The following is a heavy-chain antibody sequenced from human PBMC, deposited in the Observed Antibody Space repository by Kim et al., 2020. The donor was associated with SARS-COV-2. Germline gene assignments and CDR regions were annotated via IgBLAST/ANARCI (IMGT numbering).Heavy chain of an antibody. D-gene: IGHD1-1*01. V-gene: IGHV1-18*01. J-gene: IGHJ4*02. Sequence: YARKTPGRVTMTTDTSTSTAYMELRSLRSDDTAVYYCARGRSGWNDRVFDYWGQGTLVTVSS. CDR3: ARGRSGWNDRVFDY.